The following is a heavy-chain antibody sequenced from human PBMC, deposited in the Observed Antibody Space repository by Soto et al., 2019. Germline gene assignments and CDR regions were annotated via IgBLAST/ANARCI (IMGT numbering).Heavy chain of an antibody. CDR1: GYTFTSYG. Sequence: QVQLVQSGAEVKKPGASVKVSCKASGYTFTSYGISWVRQAPGQGLEWMGWISAYNGNTNYAQKLQGRVTMTTYTSASTAYMELRSLRYDDTAVYYCARDPLVIAVAGTKDYWGQGTLVTVSS. D-gene: IGHD6-19*01. CDR3: ARDPLVIAVAGTKDY. J-gene: IGHJ4*02. V-gene: IGHV1-18*01. CDR2: ISAYNGNT.